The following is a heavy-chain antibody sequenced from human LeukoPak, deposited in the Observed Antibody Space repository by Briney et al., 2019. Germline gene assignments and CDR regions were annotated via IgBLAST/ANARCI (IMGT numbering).Heavy chain of an antibody. Sequence: SETLSLTCTVSGGSISSYYWSWIRQPPGKGLEWIGYIYYSGSTNYNPSLKSRVTISVDTSKNQFSLKLSSVTAADTAVYYCARGRSGWKGYYYYYYMDVWGKGTTVTVSS. D-gene: IGHD1-1*01. CDR3: ARGRSGWKGYYYYYYMDV. V-gene: IGHV4-59*01. CDR1: GGSISSYY. CDR2: IYYSGST. J-gene: IGHJ6*03.